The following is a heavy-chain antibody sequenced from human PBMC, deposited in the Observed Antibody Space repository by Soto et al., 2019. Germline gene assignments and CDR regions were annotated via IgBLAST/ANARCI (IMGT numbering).Heavy chain of an antibody. J-gene: IGHJ6*03. Sequence: GESLKISCKGSVYSFTSYWIGWVRQMPGKGLEWMGIIYPGDSDTRYSPSFQGQVTISADKSISTAYLQWSSLKASDTAMYYCARPRVKGNYYYDREVGGKGTTVTVPS. CDR2: IYPGDSDT. CDR1: VYSFTSYW. D-gene: IGHD3-10*01. V-gene: IGHV5-51*01. CDR3: ARPRVKGNYYYDREV.